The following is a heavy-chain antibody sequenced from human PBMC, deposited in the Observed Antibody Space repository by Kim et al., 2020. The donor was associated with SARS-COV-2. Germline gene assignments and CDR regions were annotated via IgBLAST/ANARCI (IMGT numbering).Heavy chain of an antibody. D-gene: IGHD2-8*01. Sequence: GGSLRLSCEASGFSFSSFAMSWVRQTPGRGLECVSGITASGRTWYTESVRGRFTISRDNSKNTLFLDMSSLRPEDTALYFCAGVHSDYWGQGMSVTVSS. CDR3: AGVHSDY. V-gene: IGHV3-23*01. CDR1: GFSFSSFA. J-gene: IGHJ4*02. CDR2: ITASGRT.